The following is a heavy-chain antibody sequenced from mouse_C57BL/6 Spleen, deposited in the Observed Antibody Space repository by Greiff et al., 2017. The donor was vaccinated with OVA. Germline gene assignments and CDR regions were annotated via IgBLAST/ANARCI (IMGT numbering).Heavy chain of an antibody. V-gene: IGHV1-80*01. CDR2: IYPGDGDT. CDR1: GYAFSSYW. J-gene: IGHJ4*01. CDR3: ARSWLLNYYYAMDY. D-gene: IGHD2-3*01. Sequence: QVQLKQSGAELVKPGASVKISCKASGYAFSSYWMNWVKQRPGKGLEWIGQIYPGDGDTNYNGKFKGKATLTADKSSSTAYMQLSSLTSEDSAVYFCARSWLLNYYYAMDYWGQGTSVTVSS.